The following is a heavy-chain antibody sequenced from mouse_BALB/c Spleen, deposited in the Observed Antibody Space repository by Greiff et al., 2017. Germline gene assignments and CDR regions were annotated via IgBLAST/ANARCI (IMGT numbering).Heavy chain of an antibody. D-gene: IGHD2-10*01. CDR1: GFSLTSYG. J-gene: IGHJ3*01. CDR2: IWSGGST. V-gene: IGHV2-2*02. Sequence: QVQLKESGPGLVQPSQSLSITCTVSGFSLTSYGVHWVRQSPGKGLEWLGVIWSGGSTDYNAAFISRLSISKDNSKSQVFFKMNSLQANDTAIYYCARNGASSYYGPWFAYWGQGTLVTVSA. CDR3: ARNGASSYYGPWFAY.